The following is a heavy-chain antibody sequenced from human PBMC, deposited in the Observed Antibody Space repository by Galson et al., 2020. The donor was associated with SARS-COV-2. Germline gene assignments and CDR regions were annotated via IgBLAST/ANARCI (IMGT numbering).Heavy chain of an antibody. J-gene: IGHJ4*02. CDR3: ARRPHPHCTKGVCYDGVFDY. D-gene: IGHD2-8*01. CDR1: GGSISSSSYY. Sequence: ETSETLSLTCTVSGGSISSSSYYWGWLRQPPGKGLEWIGSIYYSGSTYYNPSLKSRVTISVDTSKNQFSLKLSAVTAADTAVYYCARRPHPHCTKGVCYDGVFDYWGQGTLVTVSS. CDR2: IYYSGST. V-gene: IGHV4-39*01.